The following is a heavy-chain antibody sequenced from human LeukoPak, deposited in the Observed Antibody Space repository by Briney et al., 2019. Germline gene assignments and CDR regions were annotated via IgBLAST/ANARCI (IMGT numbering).Heavy chain of an antibody. V-gene: IGHV3-23*01. D-gene: IGHD2-21*01. Sequence: GASLRPSCAASGFTFSNYAMSWVRQAPGRVLEWVSGIREKGGPTRYADSGKGRLTICRDNSKNTLYLQMNSLRADDTAVYYCAKDYRGGESLFDYWGQGTLVTVSS. CDR3: AKDYRGGESLFDY. CDR2: IREKGGPT. CDR1: GFTFSNYA. J-gene: IGHJ4*02.